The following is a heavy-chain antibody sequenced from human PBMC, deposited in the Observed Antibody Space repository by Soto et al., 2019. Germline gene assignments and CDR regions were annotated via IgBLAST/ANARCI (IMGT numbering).Heavy chain of an antibody. V-gene: IGHV3-23*01. D-gene: IGHD3-22*01. Sequence: GGSLRLSCAASGFTFSSYAMSWVRQAPGKGLEWVSAISGSGGSTYYADSVKGRFTISRDNSKNTLYLQMNSLRAEDTAVYYCAKAGATYYYDSSGYYYDYWGQGTLVTVSS. CDR1: GFTFSSYA. CDR3: AKAGATYYYDSSGYYYDY. J-gene: IGHJ4*02. CDR2: ISGSGGST.